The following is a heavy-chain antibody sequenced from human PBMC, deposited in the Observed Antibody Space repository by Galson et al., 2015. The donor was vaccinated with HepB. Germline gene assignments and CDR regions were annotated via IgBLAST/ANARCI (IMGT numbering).Heavy chain of an antibody. CDR3: ARDPFAVSNYYFDY. D-gene: IGHD5/OR15-5a*01. V-gene: IGHV3-21*01. Sequence: SLRLSCAASGFTFSSYSMNWVRQAPGKGLEWVSSISSSSSYIYYADSVKGRFTISRDNAKNSLYLQMNSLRAEDTAVYYCARDPFAVSNYYFDYWGQGTLVTVSS. J-gene: IGHJ4*02. CDR2: ISSSSSYI. CDR1: GFTFSSYS.